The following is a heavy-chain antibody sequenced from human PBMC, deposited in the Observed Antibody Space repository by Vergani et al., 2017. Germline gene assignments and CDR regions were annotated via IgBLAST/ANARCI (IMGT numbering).Heavy chain of an antibody. CDR3: ARGPKPYDFWSGQTPYVSYYYYMDV. Sequence: QVQLVQSGAEVKKPGSSVKVSCKASGGTFSSYAISWVRQAPGQGLEWMGGIIPIFGTANYAQKFQGRVTITADKSTSTAYMELRRLRSEDTAVYYCARGPKPYDFWSGQTPYVSYYYYMDVWGKGTTVTVSS. V-gene: IGHV1-69*06. D-gene: IGHD3-3*01. CDR2: IIPIFGTA. J-gene: IGHJ6*03. CDR1: GGTFSSYA.